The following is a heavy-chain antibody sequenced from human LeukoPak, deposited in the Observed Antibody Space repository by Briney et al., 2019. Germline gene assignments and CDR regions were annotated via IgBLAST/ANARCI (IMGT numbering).Heavy chain of an antibody. D-gene: IGHD2/OR15-2a*01. CDR3: AKLRGQLIAVFDY. CDR1: GFTFSDYY. CDR2: ISADGTTI. J-gene: IGHJ4*02. V-gene: IGHV3-11*01. Sequence: GGSLRLSCAASGFTFSDYYMSWIRQAPGKGLEWMSYISADGTTIYYADSVKGRFTISRDNAKNSLYLQMNSLRVEDTAVYYCAKLRGQLIAVFDYWGQGTLVTVSS.